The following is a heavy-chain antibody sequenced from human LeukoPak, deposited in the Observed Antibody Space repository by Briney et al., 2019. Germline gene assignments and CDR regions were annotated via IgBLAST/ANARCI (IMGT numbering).Heavy chain of an antibody. D-gene: IGHD3-10*01. V-gene: IGHV3-23*01. CDR1: GFTFSSYW. Sequence: GGSLRLSCAASGFTFSSYWMSWVRQAPGKGLEWVSTLSFSGETTYYADSVKGRFTISRDNSKNTLYLQMNSLRVDDTAVYSCARRSGSQPYYFDYWGQGTLVTVSS. J-gene: IGHJ4*02. CDR3: ARRSGSQPYYFDY. CDR2: LSFSGETT.